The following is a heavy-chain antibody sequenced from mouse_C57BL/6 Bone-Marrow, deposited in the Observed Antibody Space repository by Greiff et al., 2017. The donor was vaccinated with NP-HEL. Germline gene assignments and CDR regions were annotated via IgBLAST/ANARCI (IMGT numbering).Heavy chain of an antibody. CDR1: GYAFSSSW. CDR2: IYPGDGDT. Sequence: VQLQQSGPELVKPGASVKISCKASGYAFSSSWMNWVKQRPGKGLEWIGRIYPGDGDTNYNGKFKGKATLTADKSSSTAYMQLSSLTSEDSAVYFCARRGMVTTPYFDYWGQGTTLTVSS. D-gene: IGHD2-2*01. J-gene: IGHJ2*01. CDR3: ARRGMVTTPYFDY. V-gene: IGHV1-82*01.